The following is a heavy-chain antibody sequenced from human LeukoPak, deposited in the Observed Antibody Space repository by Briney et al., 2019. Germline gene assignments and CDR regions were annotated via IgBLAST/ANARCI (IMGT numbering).Heavy chain of an antibody. Sequence: SETLSLTCTVSGGSISSYYWSWIRQPPGKGLEWIGYIYYSGSTNYNPSLKSRVTISVDTSKNQFSLKLSSVTAADTAVYYCARLMTTFLFRDAFDIWGQGTMVTVSS. CDR3: ARLMTTFLFRDAFDI. CDR1: GGSISSYY. J-gene: IGHJ3*02. V-gene: IGHV4-59*01. D-gene: IGHD2/OR15-2a*01. CDR2: IYYSGST.